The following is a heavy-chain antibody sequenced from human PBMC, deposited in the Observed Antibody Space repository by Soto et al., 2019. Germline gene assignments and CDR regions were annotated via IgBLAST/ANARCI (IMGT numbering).Heavy chain of an antibody. CDR1: GFTFSSYA. J-gene: IGHJ3*02. CDR3: ARTYECAKSDCYRAFDI. CDR2: TSSDGTDN. V-gene: IGHV3-30*04. Sequence: GGSLRLSCAASGFTFSSYAMHWVRQAPGTGPEWVAATSSDGTDNVYADSVSGRFTISRGNSKNTLYLQMNSLRSEDAAVYYCARTYECAKSDCYRAFDIWGQGTMVTVSS. D-gene: IGHD2-21*02.